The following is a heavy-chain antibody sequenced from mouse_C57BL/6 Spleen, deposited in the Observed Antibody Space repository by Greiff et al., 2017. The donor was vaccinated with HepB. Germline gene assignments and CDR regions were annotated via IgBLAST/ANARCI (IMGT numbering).Heavy chain of an antibody. CDR1: GYSFTGYY. J-gene: IGHJ4*01. Sequence: EVQLQESGPELVKPGASVKISCKASGYSFTGYYMNWVKQSPEKSLEWIGEINPSTGGTTYNQKFKAKATLTVDKSSSTAYMQLKSLTSEDSAVYYCARSPVLGSSLYYAMDYWGQGTSVTVSS. CDR3: ARSPVLGSSLYYAMDY. V-gene: IGHV1-42*01. D-gene: IGHD1-1*01. CDR2: INPSTGGT.